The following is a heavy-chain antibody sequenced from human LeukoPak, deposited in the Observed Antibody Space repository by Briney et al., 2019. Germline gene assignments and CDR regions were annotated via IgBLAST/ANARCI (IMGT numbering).Heavy chain of an antibody. J-gene: IGHJ4*02. CDR1: GYTLTELS. CDR2: FDPEDGET. V-gene: IGHV1-24*01. Sequence: ASVKVSCKVSGYTLTELSMHWVRQAPGKGLEWMGGFDPEDGETIYAQKFQGRVTMTEDTSTDTAYMELSSLRSEDTAMYYCATGGEDGDYTFDYWGQGTLVTVSS. D-gene: IGHD4-17*01. CDR3: ATGGEDGDYTFDY.